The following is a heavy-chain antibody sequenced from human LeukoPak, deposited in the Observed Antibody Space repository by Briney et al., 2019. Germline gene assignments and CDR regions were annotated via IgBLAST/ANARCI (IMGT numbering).Heavy chain of an antibody. D-gene: IGHD3-22*01. CDR1: GGSISSSNW. CDR3: ARDQNSSGYLGAFDI. Sequence: PSGTLSLTCAVSGGSISSSNWWSWVRQPPGKGLEWIGEIYHSGSTNYNPSLKSRVTISVDTSKNQFSLKLSSVTAADTAVYYCARDQNSSGYLGAFDIWGQGTMVTVSS. J-gene: IGHJ3*02. V-gene: IGHV4-4*02. CDR2: IYHSGST.